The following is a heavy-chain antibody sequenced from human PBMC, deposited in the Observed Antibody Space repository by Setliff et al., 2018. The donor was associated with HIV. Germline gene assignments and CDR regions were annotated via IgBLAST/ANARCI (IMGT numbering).Heavy chain of an antibody. CDR1: GFTFTSYG. Sequence: GGSLRLSCAVSGFTFTSYGMHWVRQAPGKGLEWVTFIRYDGSDKYYADSVKGRFTISRDNSKNTLSLQMNSLRAEDTAVYYCARVYGRGYFDTSGYFDYWGQGTPVTVSS. V-gene: IGHV3-30*02. D-gene: IGHD3-22*01. CDR2: IRYDGSDK. CDR3: ARVYGRGYFDTSGYFDY. J-gene: IGHJ4*02.